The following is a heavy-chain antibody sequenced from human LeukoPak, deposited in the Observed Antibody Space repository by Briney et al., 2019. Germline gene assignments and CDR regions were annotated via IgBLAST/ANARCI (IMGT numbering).Heavy chain of an antibody. CDR3: ASHPRDSSSYYYYYGMDV. CDR2: MNPNSGNT. J-gene: IGHJ6*02. Sequence: ASVKVSCKASGHTFTSYDINWVRQATGQGLEWMGWMNPNSGNTGYAQRFQGRVTMTRNTSISTAYMELSSLRFEDTAVYYCASHPRDSSSYYYYYGMDVWGQGTTVTVSS. D-gene: IGHD6-13*01. V-gene: IGHV1-8*01. CDR1: GHTFTSYD.